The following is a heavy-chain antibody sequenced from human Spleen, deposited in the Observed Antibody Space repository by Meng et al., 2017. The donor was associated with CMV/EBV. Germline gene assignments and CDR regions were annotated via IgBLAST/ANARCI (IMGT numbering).Heavy chain of an antibody. D-gene: IGHD6-19*01. CDR1: GYTFTAYY. J-gene: IGHJ5*02. V-gene: IGHV1-2*02. CDR3: ARGGYSSGWYTVRWFDP. CDR2: INPNSGGT. Sequence: ASVKVSCKASGYTFTAYYMHWVRQAPGQGLEWMGWINPNSGGTNYAQKFQGRVTMTRDTSISTAYMELSRLRSDDTAVYYCARGGYSSGWYTVRWFDPWGQGTLVTVSS.